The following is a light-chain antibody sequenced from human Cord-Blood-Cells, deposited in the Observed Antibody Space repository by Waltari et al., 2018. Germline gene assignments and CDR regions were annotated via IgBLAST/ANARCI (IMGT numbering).Light chain of an antibody. V-gene: IGLV2-11*01. Sequence: QSALTQPRSVSGSPGRSVPISCHGTSSDVGGYNYVSWYQQHPGKAPKLMIYDVSNRPSGVPDRFSGSKSGNTASLTISGLQAEDEADYYCCSYAGSYTFVFGTGTKVTVL. CDR1: SSDVGGYNY. J-gene: IGLJ1*01. CDR3: CSYAGSYTFV. CDR2: DVS.